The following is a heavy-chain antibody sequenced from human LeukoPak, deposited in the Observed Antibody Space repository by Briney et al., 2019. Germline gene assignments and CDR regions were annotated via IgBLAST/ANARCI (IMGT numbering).Heavy chain of an antibody. CDR2: INAGNGNT. J-gene: IGHJ6*04. CDR1: GYTFTSYA. D-gene: IGHD2-15*01. Sequence: GASVKVSCKASGYTFTSYAMHWVRQAPGQRLEWMGWINAGNGNTKYSQKFQGRVTITRDTSASTDYMELSSLRSEDTAVYYCARDGEYCSGGSCTYYYNYGMDVWGKGTTVTVSS. V-gene: IGHV1-3*01. CDR3: ARDGEYCSGGSCTYYYNYGMDV.